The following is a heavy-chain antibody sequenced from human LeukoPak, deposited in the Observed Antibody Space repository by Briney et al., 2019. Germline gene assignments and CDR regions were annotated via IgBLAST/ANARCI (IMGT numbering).Heavy chain of an antibody. CDR2: ICYSVST. V-gene: IGHV4-39*01. D-gene: IGHD1-26*01. J-gene: IGHJ6*02. Sequence: SETLSLTCTVSGDSVSSSTYYWDWIRQPPGKGLEWIGNICYSVSTYYNPSLRSRVTMSVDTSKSQFSLRLSSVTAADTALYFCTRRGSGNGGTYAGMDVWGPGTSVTVSS. CDR3: TRRGSGNGGTYAGMDV. CDR1: GDSVSSSTYY.